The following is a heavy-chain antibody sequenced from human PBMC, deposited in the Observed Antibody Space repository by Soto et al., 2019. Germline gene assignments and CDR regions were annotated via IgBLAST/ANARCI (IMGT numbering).Heavy chain of an antibody. CDR1: GGSFSGYY. J-gene: IGHJ6*03. V-gene: IGHV4-34*01. CDR2: INHSGST. Sequence: LSLTCAVYGGSFSGYYWSWIRQPPGKGLEWIGEINHSGSTNYNPSLKSRVTISVDTSKNQFSLKLSSVTAADTAVYYCARGDIVVVVADKANYYMDVWGKGTTVTVSS. CDR3: ARGDIVVVVADKANYYMDV. D-gene: IGHD2-15*01.